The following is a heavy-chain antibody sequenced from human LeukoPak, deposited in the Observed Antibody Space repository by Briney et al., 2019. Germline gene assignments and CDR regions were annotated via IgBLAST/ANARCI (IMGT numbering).Heavy chain of an antibody. D-gene: IGHD3-22*01. Sequence: PGGSLRLSCAASGFTFDDYAMHWVRQAPGKGLEWVSGISWNSGSIGYADSVKGRFTISRDNAKNSLYLQMNSLRAEDTAVYYCARDWHKRSGYYSPVGYWGQGTLVTVSS. CDR1: GFTFDDYA. CDR3: ARDWHKRSGYYSPVGY. V-gene: IGHV3-9*01. J-gene: IGHJ4*02. CDR2: ISWNSGSI.